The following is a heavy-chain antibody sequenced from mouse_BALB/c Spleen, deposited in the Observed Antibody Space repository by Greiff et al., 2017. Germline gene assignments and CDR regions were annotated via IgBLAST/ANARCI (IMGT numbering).Heavy chain of an antibody. D-gene: IGHD1-1*01. Sequence: VKLVESGPGLVAPSQSLSITCTVSGFSLTSYGVHWVRQPPGKGLEWLGVIWAGGSTNYNSALMSRLSISKDNSKSQVFLKMNSLQTDDTAMYYCARGYYYGSSYIDYWGQGTTLTVSS. CDR2: IWAGGST. V-gene: IGHV2-9*02. CDR3: ARGYYYGSSYIDY. CDR1: GFSLTSYG. J-gene: IGHJ2*01.